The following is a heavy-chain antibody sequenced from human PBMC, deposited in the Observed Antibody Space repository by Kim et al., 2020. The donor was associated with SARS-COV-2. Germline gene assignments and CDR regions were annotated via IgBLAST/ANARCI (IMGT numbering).Heavy chain of an antibody. J-gene: IGHJ6*02. D-gene: IGHD6-13*01. V-gene: IGHV3-9*01. CDR2: ISWNSGSI. CDR1: GFTFDDYA. Sequence: SLRLSCAASGFTFDDYAMHWVRQAPGKGLEWVSGISWNSGSIGYADSVKGRFTISRDNAKNSLYLQMNSLRAEDTALYYCAKDKSSSSSRSYGMDVWGQGTTVTVSS. CDR3: AKDKSSSSSRSYGMDV.